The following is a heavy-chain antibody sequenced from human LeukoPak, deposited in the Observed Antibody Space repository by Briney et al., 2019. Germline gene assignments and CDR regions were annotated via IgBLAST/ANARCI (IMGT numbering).Heavy chain of an antibody. V-gene: IGHV1-24*01. CDR3: ARERGYSYGHPDAFDI. J-gene: IGHJ3*02. Sequence: GASVKVSCKVSGYTLTELSMHWVRQAPGKGLEWMGGFDPEDGETIYAQKFQGRVTMTEDTSTDTAYMELSSLRSEDTAVYYCARERGYSYGHPDAFDIWGQGTMVTVSS. CDR2: FDPEDGET. D-gene: IGHD5-18*01. CDR1: GYTLTELS.